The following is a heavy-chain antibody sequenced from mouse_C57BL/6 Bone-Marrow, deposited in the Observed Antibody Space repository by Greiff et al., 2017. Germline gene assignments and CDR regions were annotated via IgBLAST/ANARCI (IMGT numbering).Heavy chain of an antibody. CDR2: IYPRSGNT. CDR1: GYTFTSYG. CDR3: ARGGSNPYAMDY. J-gene: IGHJ4*01. Sequence: QVQLQQSGAELARPGASVKLSCKASGYTFTSYGISWVKQRTGQGLEWIGEIYPRSGNTYYNEKFKGKATLTADKSSSTAYMERRSLTAEDAAVYVCARGGSNPYAMDYWGQGTSVTVSS. V-gene: IGHV1-81*01. D-gene: IGHD1-2*01.